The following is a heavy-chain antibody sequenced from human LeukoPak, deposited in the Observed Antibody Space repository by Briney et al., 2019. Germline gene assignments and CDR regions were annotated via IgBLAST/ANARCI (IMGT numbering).Heavy chain of an antibody. D-gene: IGHD1-26*01. CDR2: IWFDGSKK. Sequence: PGRSLRLSCAASGFTFNNYGMHWVRQAPGKGLDWVAVIWFDGSKKDYADSVKGRFTISRDNSKNTVYLQMDSLRGDDTAVYYCARFRSWAGTLGLSSPYFDSWGQGTLVTVSS. CDR1: GFTFNNYG. V-gene: IGHV3-33*01. J-gene: IGHJ4*02. CDR3: ARFRSWAGTLGLSSPYFDS.